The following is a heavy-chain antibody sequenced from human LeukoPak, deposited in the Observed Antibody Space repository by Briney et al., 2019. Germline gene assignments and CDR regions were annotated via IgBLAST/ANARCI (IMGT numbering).Heavy chain of an antibody. D-gene: IGHD3-10*01. V-gene: IGHV3-33*01. CDR1: GFTFSSYG. J-gene: IGHJ6*02. CDR2: IWYDRSNK. CDR3: ARDGYYGSGSYYNYYYYYGMDV. Sequence: GRSLRLSCAASGFTFSSYGMHWVRQAPGKGLEWVAVIWYDRSNKYYADSVKGRFTISRDNSKNTLYLQMNSLRAEDTAVYYCARDGYYGSGSYYNYYYYYGMDVWGQGTTVTVSS.